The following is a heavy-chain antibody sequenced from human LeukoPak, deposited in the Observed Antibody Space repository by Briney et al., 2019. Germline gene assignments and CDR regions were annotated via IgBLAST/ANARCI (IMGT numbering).Heavy chain of an antibody. Sequence: GGSLRLSCAASGVTFSSYSMNWVRQAPGRGLEWVSYISGSSRPIYYADSVKGRFTISRDNAKNSLYLQMNSLRAEDTAVYYCARGLWQDYYYYGMDVWGQGTTVTVSS. CDR3: ARGLWQDYYYYGMDV. D-gene: IGHD5-18*01. V-gene: IGHV3-48*01. CDR1: GVTFSSYS. J-gene: IGHJ6*02. CDR2: ISGSSRPI.